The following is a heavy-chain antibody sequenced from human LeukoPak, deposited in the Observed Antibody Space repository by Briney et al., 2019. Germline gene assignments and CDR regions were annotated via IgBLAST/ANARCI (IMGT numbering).Heavy chain of an antibody. CDR2: INHSGST. Sequence: SETLSLTCAVYGGSFSGYYWSWIRQPPGKGLEWIGEINHSGSTNYNPSLKSRVTISVDTSKNQFSLKLSSVTAADTAVYYCXXXXXXSXSPDYYYYYGMDVWGQGTTVTVSS. CDR1: GGSFSGYY. V-gene: IGHV4-34*01. J-gene: IGHJ6*02. CDR3: XXXXXXSXSPDYYYYYGMDV.